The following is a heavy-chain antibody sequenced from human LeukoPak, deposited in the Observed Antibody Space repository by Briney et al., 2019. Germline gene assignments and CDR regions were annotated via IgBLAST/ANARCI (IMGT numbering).Heavy chain of an antibody. CDR2: ISYDGSNK. Sequence: PGGSLRLSCAASGFTFSSYAMHWVRQAPGKGLEWVAVISYDGSNKYYADSVKGRFTISRDNSKNTLYLQMNSLRAEDTAVYYCAKDHVDYGVPYYYYYGMDVWGQGTTVTVSS. D-gene: IGHD4-17*01. CDR1: GFTFSSYA. J-gene: IGHJ6*02. V-gene: IGHV3-30-3*01. CDR3: AKDHVDYGVPYYYYYGMDV.